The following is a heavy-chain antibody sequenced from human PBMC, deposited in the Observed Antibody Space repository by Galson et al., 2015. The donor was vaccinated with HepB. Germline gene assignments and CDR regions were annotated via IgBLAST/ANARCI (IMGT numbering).Heavy chain of an antibody. J-gene: IGHJ4*02. D-gene: IGHD3-3*01. CDR3: ARDAMTYYDFWSGHPDGT. V-gene: IGHV1-69*05. Sequence: SVKVSCKASGGTFSSYAISWVRQAPGQGLEWMGGIIPIFGTANYAQKLQGRVTMTTDTSTSTAYMELRSLRSDDTAVYYCARDAMTYYDFWSGHPDGTWGQGTLVTVSS. CDR1: GGTFSSYA. CDR2: IIPIFGTA.